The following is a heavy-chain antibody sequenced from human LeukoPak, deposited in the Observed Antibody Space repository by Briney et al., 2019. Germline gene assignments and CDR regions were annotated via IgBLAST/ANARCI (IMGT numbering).Heavy chain of an antibody. CDR1: GFTFSSRDW. J-gene: IGHJ6*03. Sequence: GGSLRLSCVASGFTFSSRDWMTWVRQAPGKGLEWVANIKQDGSEKNYVDSVKGRFTISRDNAKNSLYLQMNSLRAEDTAVYYCARIPPSYYYYYMDVWGKGTTVTISS. V-gene: IGHV3-7*01. CDR2: IKQDGSEK. CDR3: ARIPPSYYYYYMDV.